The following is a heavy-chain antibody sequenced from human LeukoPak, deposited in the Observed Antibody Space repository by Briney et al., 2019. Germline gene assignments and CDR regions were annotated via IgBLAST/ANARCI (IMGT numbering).Heavy chain of an antibody. D-gene: IGHD4-17*01. CDR1: GGTFNNSA. V-gene: IGHV1-69*05. CDR2: IMPLFGTA. J-gene: IGHJ5*02. Sequence: ASVKVSCKTSGGTFNNSAISWVRQAPGQGLERLGGIMPLFGTAGYAQKFQGRVTITKYESTRTVYLELTSLTSDDTAVYYCARDVHGDYGSGWFDPWGQGTLVSVSS. CDR3: ARDVHGDYGSGWFDP.